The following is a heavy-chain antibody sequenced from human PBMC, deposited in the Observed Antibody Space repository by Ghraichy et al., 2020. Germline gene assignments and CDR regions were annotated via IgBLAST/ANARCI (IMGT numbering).Heavy chain of an antibody. D-gene: IGHD6-25*01. J-gene: IGHJ4*02. CDR1: GFTFSSDR. Sequence: GGSLRLSCAASGFTFSSDRVYWVRQAPGKGLEWVSRIYGDGGSTNYADSVRGRFTISRDYAKNTVYLQMESRRTEDTAVYYCVSQSGTYWGQGTLVTVPS. V-gene: IGHV3-74*01. CDR2: IYGDGGST. CDR3: VSQSGTY.